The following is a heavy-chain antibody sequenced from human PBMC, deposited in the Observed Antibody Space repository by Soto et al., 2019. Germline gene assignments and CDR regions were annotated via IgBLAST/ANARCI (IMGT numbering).Heavy chain of an antibody. Sequence: GGALRLSYAASGFTFSSYCMDWVRPAPGKGLEWVAVIPYDGSNKYYAASVKGRFPISRDNSKNTLYLQMNSLRAEDTAVYYCAHQSYDFWSGYSNWGQGTLVTVSS. CDR1: GFTFSSYC. J-gene: IGHJ4*02. CDR2: IPYDGSNK. V-gene: IGHV3-30*03. CDR3: AHQSYDFWSGYSN. D-gene: IGHD3-3*01.